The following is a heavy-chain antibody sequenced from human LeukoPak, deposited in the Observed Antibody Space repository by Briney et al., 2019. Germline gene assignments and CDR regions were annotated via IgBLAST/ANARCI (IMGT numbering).Heavy chain of an antibody. D-gene: IGHD3-22*01. J-gene: IGHJ4*02. CDR3: ARDYDSSGYYDY. CDR1: GFTFSSYA. V-gene: IGHV3-30-3*01. Sequence: GGSLRLSCAASGFTFSSYAMNWVRQAPGKGLEWVAVISYDGSNKYYADSVKGRFTISRDNSKNTLYLQMNSLRAEDTAVYYCARDYDSSGYYDYWGQGTLVTVSS. CDR2: ISYDGSNK.